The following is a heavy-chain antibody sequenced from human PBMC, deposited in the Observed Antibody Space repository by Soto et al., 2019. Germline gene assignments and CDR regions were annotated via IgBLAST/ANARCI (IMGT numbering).Heavy chain of an antibody. J-gene: IGHJ4*02. CDR3: AKGDCSGGSCYRGFDS. Sequence: GGSLRLSCAASGFTFNNYAMTWVRQAPGVGLEWVSTISGSGATTYYTDSVKGRFTISRDNSKHTLSLQMNSLRADDTAMYYCAKGDCSGGSCYRGFDSWGQGALVTV. CDR2: ISGSGATT. CDR1: GFTFNNYA. D-gene: IGHD2-15*01. V-gene: IGHV3-23*01.